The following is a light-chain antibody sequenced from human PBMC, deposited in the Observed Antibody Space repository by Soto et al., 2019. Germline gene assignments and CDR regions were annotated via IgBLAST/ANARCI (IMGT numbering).Light chain of an antibody. Sequence: QSALTQPPSASGSPGQSVTISCTGTSTDAADYNYVSWYQQYPGKAPKLMIYDVSKRPSGVPDRFSGSKSGNTASLTVSGLQAEDEADYYCSSYAGSNNLVFGGGTKLTVL. J-gene: IGLJ3*02. V-gene: IGLV2-8*01. CDR1: STDAADYNY. CDR3: SSYAGSNNLV. CDR2: DVS.